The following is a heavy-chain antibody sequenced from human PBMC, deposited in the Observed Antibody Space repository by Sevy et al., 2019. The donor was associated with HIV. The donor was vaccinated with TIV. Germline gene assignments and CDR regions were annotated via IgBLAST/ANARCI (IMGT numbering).Heavy chain of an antibody. J-gene: IGHJ4*02. CDR2: IYTSGST. D-gene: IGHD3-22*01. Sequence: SETLSLTCTVSGGSISSYYWSWIRQPAGKGLEWIGRIYTSGSTNYNPSLKSRVTMSVDTSKNQFSLKLSSVTAADTAVSYCARGDPYYYDSSGYYPFDYWGQGTLVTVSS. CDR1: GGSISSYY. V-gene: IGHV4-4*07. CDR3: ARGDPYYYDSSGYYPFDY.